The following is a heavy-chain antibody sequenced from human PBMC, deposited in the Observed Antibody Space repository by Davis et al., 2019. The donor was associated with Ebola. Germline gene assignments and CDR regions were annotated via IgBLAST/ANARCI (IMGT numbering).Heavy chain of an antibody. CDR3: AKDIGSSTFYYMDV. V-gene: IGHV3-9*03. Sequence: SLKISCAASGFTFSSYAMSWVRQAPGKGLEWVSGISWNSGSIGYADSVKGRFTISRDNAKNSLYLQMNSLRAEDMALYYCAKDIGSSTFYYMDVWGKGTTVTVSS. CDR1: GFTFSSYA. D-gene: IGHD6-13*01. J-gene: IGHJ6*03. CDR2: ISWNSGSI.